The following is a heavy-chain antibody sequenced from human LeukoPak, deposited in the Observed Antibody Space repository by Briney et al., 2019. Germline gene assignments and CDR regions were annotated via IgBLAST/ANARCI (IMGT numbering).Heavy chain of an antibody. CDR3: ASFGHVGYFQH. J-gene: IGHJ1*01. V-gene: IGHV4-39*07. Sequence: SETLSLTCTVSGGSISSSSYYWGWIRQPPGKGLEWIGRIYYSGSTYYNPSLKSRVTISVDTSKNQFSLKLSSVTAADTAVYYCASFGHVGYFQHWGQGTLVTVSS. D-gene: IGHD3-16*01. CDR1: GGSISSSSYY. CDR2: IYYSGST.